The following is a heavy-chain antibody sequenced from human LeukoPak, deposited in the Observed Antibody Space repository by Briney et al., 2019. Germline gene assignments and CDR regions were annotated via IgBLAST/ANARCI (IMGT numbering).Heavy chain of an antibody. Sequence: PSETLSLTCAVYGGSFSGYYWSWIRQPPGKGLEWIGEINHSGSTNYNPSLKSRVTISVDTSKNQFSLKLSSVTAADTAVYYCARGAVVVVAATSSTYYYYGMDVWGQGTTVTVSS. J-gene: IGHJ6*02. D-gene: IGHD2-15*01. V-gene: IGHV4-34*01. CDR2: INHSGST. CDR1: GGSFSGYY. CDR3: ARGAVVVVAATSSTYYYYGMDV.